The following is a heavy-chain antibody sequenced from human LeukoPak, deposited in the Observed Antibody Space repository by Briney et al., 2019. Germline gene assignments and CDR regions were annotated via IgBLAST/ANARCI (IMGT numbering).Heavy chain of an antibody. J-gene: IGHJ4*02. Sequence: ASLKVSFKASGYTFTDYYMNWVRQAPGQGLEWMGRINPNSGGTNYAQKFQGRVTMTRDTSISTVYMELSSLRSDDTAVYYCAREAHSAGTPRLDYWGQGTLVIVSS. CDR1: GYTFTDYY. V-gene: IGHV1-2*06. D-gene: IGHD6-13*01. CDR2: INPNSGGT. CDR3: AREAHSAGTPRLDY.